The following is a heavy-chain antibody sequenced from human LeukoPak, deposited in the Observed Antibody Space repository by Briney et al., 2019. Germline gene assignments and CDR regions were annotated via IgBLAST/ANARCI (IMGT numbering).Heavy chain of an antibody. CDR2: IGTAGDT. D-gene: IGHD6-13*01. CDR3: ASSPAYSSSWYAIDN. J-gene: IGHJ4*02. V-gene: IGHV3-13*01. Sequence: GGSLRLSCAASGFTFSNYDMHWVRQAAGKGLEWVSGIGTAGDTYYPASVKGRFTISRENAKNSLYLQMNSLSAGDTAVYYCASSPAYSSSWYAIDNWGQGTLVTVSS. CDR1: GFTFSNYD.